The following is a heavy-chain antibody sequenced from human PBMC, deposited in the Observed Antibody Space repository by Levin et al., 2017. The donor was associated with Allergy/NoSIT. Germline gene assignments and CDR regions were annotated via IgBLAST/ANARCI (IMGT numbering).Heavy chain of an antibody. CDR1: GGSIISGGYS. CDR3: ARGPLNPAESVHGLDV. D-gene: IGHD1-14*01. V-gene: IGHV4-30-2*01. Sequence: PSETLSLTCAVSGGSIISGGYSWSWIRQPPGKGLEWIGYIYRSGSTDYNPSLKSRVTISVDRFKNQFSLRLSSVTAADTAVYYCARGPLNPAESVHGLDVWGQGTTVTVSS. CDR2: IYRSGST. J-gene: IGHJ6*02.